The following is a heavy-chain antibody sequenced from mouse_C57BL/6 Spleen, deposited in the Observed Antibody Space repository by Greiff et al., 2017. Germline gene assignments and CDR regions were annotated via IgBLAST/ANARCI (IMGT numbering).Heavy chain of an antibody. J-gene: IGHJ2*01. Sequence: QVQLQQSGAELVKPGASVKISCKASGYAFSSYWMNWVKQRPGKGLEWIGQIYPGDGDTNYNGKFKGKAPLTADKSSSTAYVQLSSLTSEDAVVYFCAREGAIYFHSFDYWGQGTTLTVSS. CDR1: GYAFSSYW. D-gene: IGHD1-1*01. CDR3: AREGAIYFHSFDY. CDR2: IYPGDGDT. V-gene: IGHV1-80*01.